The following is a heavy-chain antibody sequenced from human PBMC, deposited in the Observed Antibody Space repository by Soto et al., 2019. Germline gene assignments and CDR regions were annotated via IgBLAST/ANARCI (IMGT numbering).Heavy chain of an antibody. Sequence: QVQLVQSGAEVRKPGASVRLSCETSGYNFNQYYIHWVRQAPGQGLEWMGIINPRGGTTEYAHKFRGRVTVTGDTLMSTAYMKLSSLRSEDTSVYFCSRGPDDSDVPRWDYWGQGTLVTVSS. CDR2: INPRGGTT. J-gene: IGHJ4*02. CDR1: GYNFNQYY. V-gene: IGHV1-46*02. D-gene: IGHD4-17*01. CDR3: SRGPDDSDVPRWDY.